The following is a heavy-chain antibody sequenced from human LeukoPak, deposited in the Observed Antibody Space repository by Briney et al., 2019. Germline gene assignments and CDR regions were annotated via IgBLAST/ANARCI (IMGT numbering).Heavy chain of an antibody. Sequence: GGSLRLSCAASGFTFSTYWMHWVRQAPGKGLVWVSRTNSDGSSTVYADSVKGRFTISRDNAKNTLYLQMNSLRAEDTAVYYCARDLFYDSSGYYAFDSRGQGTLVTVSS. CDR2: TNSDGSST. J-gene: IGHJ4*02. D-gene: IGHD3-22*01. CDR1: GFTFSTYW. V-gene: IGHV3-74*01. CDR3: ARDLFYDSSGYYAFDS.